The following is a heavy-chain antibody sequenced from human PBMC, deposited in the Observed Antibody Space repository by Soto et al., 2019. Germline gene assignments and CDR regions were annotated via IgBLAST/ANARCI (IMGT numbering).Heavy chain of an antibody. D-gene: IGHD5-18*01. J-gene: IGHJ6*02. CDR2: VSGSGGST. CDR1: GFTFHSYA. Sequence: GGSLRLSCAASGFTFHSYAMSWVRQAPGKGPEWVSDVSGSGGSTDYADSVKGRFTISRDNSKKTLYLQMNSLRAEDTAVYYCASLPHTAMARDYYLYGMDVWGHGTTVTVSS. CDR3: ASLPHTAMARDYYLYGMDV. V-gene: IGHV3-23*01.